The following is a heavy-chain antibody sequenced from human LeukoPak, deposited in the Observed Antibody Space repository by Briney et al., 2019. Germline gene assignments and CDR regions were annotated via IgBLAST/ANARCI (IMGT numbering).Heavy chain of an antibody. Sequence: PSETLSLTCTVSGGPIRSYYWSWMRQPPGKGLEWIGNIHYSESTNFNPSLKSRVAIAVDTSKNQFSLSMRSVTAADTAVYCCARVQIYTTCMDVWGQGTTVTVSS. CDR3: ARVQIYTTCMDV. CDR1: GGPIRSYY. D-gene: IGHD3-16*01. CDR2: IHYSEST. J-gene: IGHJ6*02. V-gene: IGHV4-59*01.